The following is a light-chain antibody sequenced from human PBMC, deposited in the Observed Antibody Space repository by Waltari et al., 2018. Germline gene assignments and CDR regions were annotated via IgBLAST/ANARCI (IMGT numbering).Light chain of an antibody. V-gene: IGKV4-1*01. CDR2: WAS. Sequence: DIVMTQSPDSLAVSLAERAAINCKSSQTLFYSPNNKNSLASYQLKPGPPPILLIFWASTRESGVPDRLSDSGCATDFTLPIDTLQAEDVAVYYCQQYYTTPTFGQGTKVEIK. CDR1: QTLFYSPNNKNS. J-gene: IGKJ1*01. CDR3: QQYYTTPT.